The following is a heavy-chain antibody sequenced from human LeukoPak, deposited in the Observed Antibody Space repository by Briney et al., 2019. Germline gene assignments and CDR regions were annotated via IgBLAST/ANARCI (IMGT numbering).Heavy chain of an antibody. D-gene: IGHD3-10*01. CDR1: GYTFTSYT. V-gene: IGHV7-4-1*02. J-gene: IGHJ5*02. CDR2: INTNTGNP. CDR3: ARDLVLWLGDSSLGENH. Sequence: ASVKVSCKASGYTFTSYTMNWVRQAPGQGLEWMGWINTNTGNPTYAQGFTGRFVFSLDTSVSTAYLQISSLKAEDTAVYYCARDLVLWLGDSSLGENHWGQGTLVTVSS.